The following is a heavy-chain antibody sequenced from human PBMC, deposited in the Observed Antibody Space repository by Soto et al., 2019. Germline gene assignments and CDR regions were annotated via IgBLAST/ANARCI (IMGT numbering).Heavy chain of an antibody. CDR2: IIPIFGTA. CDR1: GGTFSSYA. V-gene: IGHV1-69*13. J-gene: IGHJ4*02. CDR3: ARGPPKAPLYYFDY. Sequence: ASVKVSCKASGGTFSSYAISWVRQAPGQGLEWMGGIIPIFGTANYAQKFQGRVTITADESTSTAYMELSSLRSEDTAVYYCARGPPKAPLYYFDYWGQGTLVTVSS.